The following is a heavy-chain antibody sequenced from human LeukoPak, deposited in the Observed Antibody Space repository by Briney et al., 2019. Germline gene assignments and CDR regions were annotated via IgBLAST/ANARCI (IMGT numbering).Heavy chain of an antibody. J-gene: IGHJ4*02. Sequence: SETLSLTCTVSGGSISTATHYWAWIRQPPGEGLEWIGTIHYTGITYYNPSLKSRLTISVDTSKNQFALHLGSVTAADTAVYHCARQLSGTYQWTFDYWGQGTLVPVSS. CDR2: IHYTGIT. V-gene: IGHV4-39*01. D-gene: IGHD1-26*01. CDR1: GGSISTATHY. CDR3: ARQLSGTYQWTFDY.